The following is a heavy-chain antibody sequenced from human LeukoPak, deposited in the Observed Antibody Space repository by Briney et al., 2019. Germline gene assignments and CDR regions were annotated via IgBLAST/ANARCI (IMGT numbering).Heavy chain of an antibody. V-gene: IGHV4-39*01. Sequence: SETLSLTCTVSGGSISSSSYYWGWIRQPPGKGLEWIVSIYYSGSTYYNPSLKSRVTISVDTSKNQFSLKLSSVTAADTAVYYCARGRPRATVRFDYWGQGTLVTVSS. J-gene: IGHJ4*02. CDR3: ARGRPRATVRFDY. D-gene: IGHD4-17*01. CDR2: IYYSGST. CDR1: GGSISSSSYY.